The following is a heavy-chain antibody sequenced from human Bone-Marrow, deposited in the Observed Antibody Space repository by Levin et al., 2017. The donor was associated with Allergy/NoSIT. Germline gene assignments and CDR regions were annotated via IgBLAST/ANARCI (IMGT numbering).Heavy chain of an antibody. CDR1: GYSLIELA. CDR3: AAERWSDGKHGPLDY. Sequence: ASVKVSCKVSGYSLIELAIHWVRQAPGKGLEWMGGFDPEDGEIIYAQKFEGRVTMTEGTSIGTAYLELSSLTSEDTAVYYCAAERWSDGKHGPLDYWGQGTLVAVSS. CDR2: FDPEDGEI. J-gene: IGHJ4*02. D-gene: IGHD4-23*01. V-gene: IGHV1-24*01.